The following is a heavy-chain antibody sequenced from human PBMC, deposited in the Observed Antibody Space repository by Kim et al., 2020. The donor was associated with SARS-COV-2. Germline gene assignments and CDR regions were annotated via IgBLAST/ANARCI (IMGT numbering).Heavy chain of an antibody. D-gene: IGHD6-19*01. J-gene: IGHJ5*02. CDR1: GGSISSGGYY. CDR2: IYYSGST. Sequence: SETLSLTCTVSGGSISSGGYYWSWIRQHPGKGLEWIGYIYYSGSTYYNPSLKSRVTISVDTSKNQFSLKLSSVTAADTAVYYCARDHSSGRENWFDPWGQGTLVTVSS. V-gene: IGHV4-31*03. CDR3: ARDHSSGRENWFDP.